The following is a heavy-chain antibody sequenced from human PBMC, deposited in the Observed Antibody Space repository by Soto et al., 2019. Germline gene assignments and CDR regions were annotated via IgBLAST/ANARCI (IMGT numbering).Heavy chain of an antibody. CDR1: GFTFDDYA. CDR3: ARAARYGDYQRHFDY. Sequence: EVHLVESGGSVVRPGGSLRLSCAASGFTFDDYALSWVRQGPGKGLEWVSHITWNGDSTTYAESVSGRFTISRDNAKNSLSLQMNSLRAEDTALYYCARAARYGDYQRHFDYWGQGTLVTVSS. CDR2: ITWNGDST. D-gene: IGHD4-17*01. J-gene: IGHJ4*02. V-gene: IGHV3-20*04.